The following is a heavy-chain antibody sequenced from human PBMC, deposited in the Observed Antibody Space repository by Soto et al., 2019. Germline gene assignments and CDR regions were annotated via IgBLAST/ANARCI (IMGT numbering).Heavy chain of an antibody. Sequence: QITLKESGPTLVKPTQTLTLTCTFSGFSLSTSGVGVGWIRQPPGKALEWLALIYWGDDKRYSPSLKSRLTIPKDTSKNLVGRTMTNMDPVDTATYYCAHALQLLDVGDYGGVFDYWGQGTLVTVSS. CDR1: GFSLSTSGVG. CDR2: IYWGDDK. J-gene: IGHJ4*02. CDR3: AHALQLLDVGDYGGVFDY. D-gene: IGHD4-17*01. V-gene: IGHV2-5*02.